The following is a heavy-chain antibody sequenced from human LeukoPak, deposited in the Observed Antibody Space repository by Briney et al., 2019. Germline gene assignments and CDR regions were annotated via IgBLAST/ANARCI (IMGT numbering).Heavy chain of an antibody. J-gene: IGHJ4*02. V-gene: IGHV4-31*03. CDR1: GGSISSGGYY. CDR2: IYYSGST. D-gene: IGHD6-13*01. Sequence: SQTLSLTCTVSGGSISSGGYYWSWIRQHPGKGLEWIGNIYYSGSTYYNPSLKSRVTISLDMSKNQFSLKLSSVTAADTAVYYCARDYRPYSSSWYYDYWGQGTLVTVSS. CDR3: ARDYRPYSSSWYYDY.